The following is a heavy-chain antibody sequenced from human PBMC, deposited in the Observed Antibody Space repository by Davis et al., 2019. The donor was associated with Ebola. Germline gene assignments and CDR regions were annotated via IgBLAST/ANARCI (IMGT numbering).Heavy chain of an antibody. V-gene: IGHV3-48*02. D-gene: IGHD2-2*01. Sequence: PGGSLRLSCAASGFTFSNYDMNWVRQAPGKGLEWISYINTRSSSMYYADSVKGRFTVSRDNAENSLYLQMNSLRDEDTAVYYCARNPRIVVVPSLYFDNWGQGVLVTVSS. CDR2: INTRSSSM. CDR1: GFTFSNYD. CDR3: ARNPRIVVVPSLYFDN. J-gene: IGHJ4*02.